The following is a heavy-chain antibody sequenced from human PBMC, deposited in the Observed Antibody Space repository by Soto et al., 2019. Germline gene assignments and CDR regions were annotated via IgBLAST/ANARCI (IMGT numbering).Heavy chain of an antibody. CDR2: IKSFNGDT. CDR3: ARVVSTYYDVLTGNWFDT. CDR1: GYTFTCYY. Sequence: XSVKGSCKASGYTFTCYYMHLARQAPGQGLECMGWIKSFNGDTNYAQKFQGRVTLTRDTSISTAYMELSRLKSDDTAVYYCARVVSTYYDVLTGNWFDTWGQGTLVTVSS. V-gene: IGHV1-2*02. D-gene: IGHD3-9*01. J-gene: IGHJ5*02.